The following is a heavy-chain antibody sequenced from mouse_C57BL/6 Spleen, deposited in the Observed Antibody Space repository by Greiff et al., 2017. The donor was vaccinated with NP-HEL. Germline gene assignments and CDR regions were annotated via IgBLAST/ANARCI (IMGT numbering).Heavy chain of an antibody. CDR2: ISYDGSN. Sequence: EVQLQESGPGLVKPSQSLSLTCSVTGYSITSGYYWNWIRQFPGNKLEWMGYISYDGSNNYNPSLKNRISITRDTSKNQFFLKLNSVTTEDTATYYCASAGGYDDGGLYWGQGTTLTVSS. CDR3: ASAGGYDDGGLY. CDR1: GYSITSGYY. V-gene: IGHV3-6*01. D-gene: IGHD2-2*01. J-gene: IGHJ2*01.